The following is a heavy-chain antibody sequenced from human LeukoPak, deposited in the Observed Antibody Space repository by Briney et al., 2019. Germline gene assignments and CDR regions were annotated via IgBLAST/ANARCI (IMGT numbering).Heavy chain of an antibody. CDR3: AKLPGITITRGTWLDP. V-gene: IGHV3-23*01. CDR2: IGGSAGGT. D-gene: IGHD1-14*01. Sequence: GGSLRLSCAASGFTFSSYAMSWVRQAPGKGLEWVSTIGGSAGGTYYADSVKGRFTISRDNSKNTLYLQMNSLRAEDTVVYYCAKLPGITITRGTWLDPWGQGTLVTVSS. J-gene: IGHJ5*02. CDR1: GFTFSSYA.